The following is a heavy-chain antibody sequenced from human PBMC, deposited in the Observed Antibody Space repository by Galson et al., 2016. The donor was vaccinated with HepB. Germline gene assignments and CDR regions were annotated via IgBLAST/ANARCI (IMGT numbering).Heavy chain of an antibody. CDR2: TYYRSKWYN. J-gene: IGHJ5*01. V-gene: IGHV6-1*01. D-gene: IGHD1-14*01. CDR3: AGTNYNWFDP. Sequence: CAISGDSVSSNSAAWNWIRQSPSRGLEWLGGTYYRSKWYNDYAVSVKSRITINPDTSKNQFSLQLNSVTPEDTAVYYCAGTNYNWFDPWGQGTMVTVSS. CDR1: GDSVSSNSAA.